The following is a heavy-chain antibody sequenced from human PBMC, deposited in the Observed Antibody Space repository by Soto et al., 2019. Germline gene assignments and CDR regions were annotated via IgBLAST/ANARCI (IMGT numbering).Heavy chain of an antibody. Sequence: SETLSLTCTVSGGSISNSGYYWGWVRQPPGKGLEWIASVFYSGGTYYKPSLKSRVTISIDTSKNQFSLNLNSVTAADTAVYYCARHYGSFDPWGQGTLVTVSS. CDR1: GGSISNSGYY. CDR3: ARHYGSFDP. J-gene: IGHJ5*02. D-gene: IGHD6-19*01. CDR2: VFYSGGT. V-gene: IGHV4-39*01.